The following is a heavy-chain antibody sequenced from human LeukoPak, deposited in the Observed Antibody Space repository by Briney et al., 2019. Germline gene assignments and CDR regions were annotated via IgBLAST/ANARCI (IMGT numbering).Heavy chain of an antibody. V-gene: IGHV3-53*01. D-gene: IGHD3-10*01. CDR2: IYSGGST. CDR1: GFTVSSNY. CDR3: AREVGSGRLNWFDP. J-gene: IGHJ5*02. Sequence: GGSLRLSCAASGFTVSSNYMSWVRQAPGKGLEWVSVIYSGGSTYYADSVKGRFTISRDNSKNTLYLQMNSLRAEDTAVYYCAREVGSGRLNWFDPWGQGTLITVSS.